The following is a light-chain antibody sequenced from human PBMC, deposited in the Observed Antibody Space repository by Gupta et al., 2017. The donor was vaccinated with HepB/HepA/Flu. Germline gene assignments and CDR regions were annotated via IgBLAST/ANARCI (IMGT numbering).Light chain of an antibody. CDR1: SSNIGSNR. CDR3: AAGDDSLNGHV. Sequence: QSVLTQPPSASGTPGQRVTISCSGSSSNIGSNRVNWYQQVPGTAPKLLIYSNTQRPSGVPDRFSGAKSRTSASLAISGLQSEDEADYYCAAGDDSLNGHVFGTGTKVTVL. J-gene: IGLJ1*01. V-gene: IGLV1-44*01. CDR2: SNT.